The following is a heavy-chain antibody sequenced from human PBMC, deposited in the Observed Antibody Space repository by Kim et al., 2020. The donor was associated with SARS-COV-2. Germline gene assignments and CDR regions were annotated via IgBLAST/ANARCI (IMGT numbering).Heavy chain of an antibody. J-gene: IGHJ4*02. V-gene: IGHV4-59*08. Sequence: SETLSLTCTVSGCPVSTYYWSWIRQPPGKGLEWIGYIFYSGSTKYKSSLKSRITISVDTSRSQSSLKLSAVTAADTAVYYCARHRRAWNVAFDYWGQGILVAVST. CDR2: IFYSGST. CDR3: ARHRRAWNVAFDY. CDR1: GCPVSTYY. D-gene: IGHD1-1*01.